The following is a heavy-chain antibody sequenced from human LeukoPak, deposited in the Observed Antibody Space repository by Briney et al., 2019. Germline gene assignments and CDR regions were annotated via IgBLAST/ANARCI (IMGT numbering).Heavy chain of an antibody. CDR3: ARQKGNYGPHYYYYMDV. CDR1: GGSISSYY. D-gene: IGHD3-10*01. Sequence: SETLSLTCTVSGGSISSYYWSWIRQPPGKGLEWIGYIYYSGSTNYNPSLKSRVTISVDTSKNQFSLKLSSVTAADTAVYYCARQKGNYGPHYYYYMDVWGKGTTVTISS. J-gene: IGHJ6*03. CDR2: IYYSGST. V-gene: IGHV4-59*08.